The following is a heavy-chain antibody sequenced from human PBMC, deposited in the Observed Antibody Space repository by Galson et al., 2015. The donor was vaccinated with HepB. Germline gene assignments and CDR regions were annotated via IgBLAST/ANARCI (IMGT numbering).Heavy chain of an antibody. CDR1: GFTFSSHT. V-gene: IGHV3-30*04. Sequence: SLRLSCAASGFTFSSHTMHWVGQAPGKGLEWVALIVNDGGKAYYADSVKGRFTISRDQSKNTVTLQMNSLRGEDTAVYYCAKDGVWSFDCWGQGTLVTISS. J-gene: IGHJ4*02. D-gene: IGHD2-8*02. CDR3: AKDGVWSFDC. CDR2: IVNDGGKA.